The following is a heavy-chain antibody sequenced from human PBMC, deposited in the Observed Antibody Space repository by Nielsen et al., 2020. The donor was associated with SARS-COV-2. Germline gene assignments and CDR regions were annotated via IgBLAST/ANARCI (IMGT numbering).Heavy chain of an antibody. CDR1: GGSVSSGSYY. J-gene: IGHJ3*02. CDR3: AREPRPWEGSPWNYGGKSHGGAFDI. D-gene: IGHD1-7*01. V-gene: IGHV4-61*01. CDR2: IYYSGST. Sequence: SETLSLTCTVSGGSVSSGSYYWSWIRQPPGKGLEWIGYIYYSGSTNYNPSLKSRVTISVDTSKNQFSLKLSSVTAADTAVYYCAREPRPWEGSPWNYGGKSHGGAFDIWGQGTMVTVSS.